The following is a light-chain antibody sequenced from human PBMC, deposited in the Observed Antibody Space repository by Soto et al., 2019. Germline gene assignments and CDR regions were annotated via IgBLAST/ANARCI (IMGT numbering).Light chain of an antibody. Sequence: QSVLTQPPSVSGAPGQRVTISCTGGSANIGTGYDVHWYQQVPGTAPKLLIYGNNNRPSGIPDRFSGSKSDTSASLAIAALQAEDEADYYCQSYDSGLSTYVFGTGTKVTVL. V-gene: IGLV1-40*01. J-gene: IGLJ1*01. CDR3: QSYDSGLSTYV. CDR2: GNN. CDR1: SANIGTGYD.